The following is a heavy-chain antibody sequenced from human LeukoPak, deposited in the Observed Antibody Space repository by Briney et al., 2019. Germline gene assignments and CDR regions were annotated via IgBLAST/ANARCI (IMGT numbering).Heavy chain of an antibody. Sequence: SVKVSCKASGGTFSNYAISWVRQAPGQRLEWMGGFIPVFGTAHYAQNFQGRVTITADESTSTVYLELSSLRSEDTAVYYCARDADDVVVIPAAMDVWGQGTAVTVSS. CDR2: FIPVFGTA. CDR1: GGTFSNYA. V-gene: IGHV1-69*13. D-gene: IGHD2-2*01. CDR3: ARDADDVVVIPAAMDV. J-gene: IGHJ6*02.